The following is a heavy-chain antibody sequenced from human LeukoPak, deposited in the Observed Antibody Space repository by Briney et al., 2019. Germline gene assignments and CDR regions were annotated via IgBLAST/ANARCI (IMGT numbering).Heavy chain of an antibody. Sequence: ASVTVSCTASGYTFTSNYIDWVRQAPGQGLEWMGMIYPRDGSTSYAQKFQGRVTVTRDTSTSTVHMELSGLRSEDTAVYYCARDQEGFDYWGQGTLVTVSS. CDR2: IYPRDGST. J-gene: IGHJ4*02. V-gene: IGHV1-46*01. CDR3: ARDQEGFDY. CDR1: GYTFTSNY.